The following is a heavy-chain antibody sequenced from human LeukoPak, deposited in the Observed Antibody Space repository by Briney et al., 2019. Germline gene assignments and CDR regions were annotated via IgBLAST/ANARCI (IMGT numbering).Heavy chain of an antibody. D-gene: IGHD3-22*01. CDR3: ARGDPSYYYDSSGSPLLGY. V-gene: IGHV1-2*02. Sequence: ASVKVSCKASGGTFSSYAISWVRQAPGQGLEWMGWINPNSGGTNYAQKFQGRVTMTRDTSISTAYMELSRLRSDDTAVYYCARGDPSYYYDSSGSPLLGYWGQGTLVTVSS. CDR1: GGTFSSYA. CDR2: INPNSGGT. J-gene: IGHJ4*02.